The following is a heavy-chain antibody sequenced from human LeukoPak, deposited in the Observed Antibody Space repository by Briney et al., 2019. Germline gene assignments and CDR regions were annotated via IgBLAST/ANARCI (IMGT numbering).Heavy chain of an antibody. Sequence: SETLSLTCAVSGYSISSGYYWGWIRQPPGKGLEWIGSINHSGSTYYNPSLKSRVTISVDTSKNQFSLKLSSVTAADTALYYCARVPPGSYYYGSGSYFDYWGQGTLVTVSS. CDR1: GYSISSGYY. CDR3: ARVPPGSYYYGSGSYFDY. CDR2: INHSGST. D-gene: IGHD3-10*01. V-gene: IGHV4-38-2*01. J-gene: IGHJ4*02.